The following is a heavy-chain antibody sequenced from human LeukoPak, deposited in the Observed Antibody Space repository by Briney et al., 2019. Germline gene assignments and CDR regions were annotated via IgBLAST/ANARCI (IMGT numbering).Heavy chain of an antibody. Sequence: TSETLSLTCTVSGDSISGVYWSWIRPPPGKGLEWIGYVYYSGDTNYNPSLKSRVTMSLDTSKNQVSLRLSSVTAADTAVYYCARHPFATPFDHWGRGTLLTVSS. J-gene: IGHJ4*02. D-gene: IGHD2-15*01. CDR3: ARHPFATPFDH. CDR1: GDSISGVY. CDR2: VYYSGDT. V-gene: IGHV4-59*08.